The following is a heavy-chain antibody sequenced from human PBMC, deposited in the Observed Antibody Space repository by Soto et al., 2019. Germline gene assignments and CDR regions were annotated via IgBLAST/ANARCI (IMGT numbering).Heavy chain of an antibody. V-gene: IGHV3-23*01. CDR2: ISGSGGST. CDR1: GFTVSSYA. CDR3: AKTPADEIPYYFDY. J-gene: IGHJ4*02. D-gene: IGHD2-15*01. Sequence: GALRLSCAASGFTVSSYAMSWVRQAPGKGLEWVPAISGSGGSTYYADSVKGRFTISRDNSKNTLYLQMNSLRAEDTAVYYCAKTPADEIPYYFDYWGQGTLVTV.